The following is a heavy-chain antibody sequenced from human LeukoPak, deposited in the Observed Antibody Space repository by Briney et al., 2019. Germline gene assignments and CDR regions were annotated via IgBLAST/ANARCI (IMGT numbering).Heavy chain of an antibody. CDR3: ATRHCSSTACYDY. CDR2: IYSDGNT. CDR1: GFTFSDYW. J-gene: IGHJ4*02. Sequence: GGSLRLSCAASGFTFSDYWMHWVRQAPGKGLEWVSIIYSDGNTFYADSVKGRFFISRDSFKDTLFLQVNSLRAEDTAVYYCATRHCSSTACYDYWGQGTLVTVSS. D-gene: IGHD2-2*01. V-gene: IGHV3-53*01.